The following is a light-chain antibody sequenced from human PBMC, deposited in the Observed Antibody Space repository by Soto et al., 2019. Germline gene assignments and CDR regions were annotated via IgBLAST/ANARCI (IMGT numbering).Light chain of an antibody. J-gene: IGKJ1*01. CDR2: GAS. Sequence: EIVMTQSPATLSVSPGDRATLSCRASQSVSSNLAWYQQKPGQPPRLLIYGASTRATGIPASFSGSGSGTEFTLTISSLQSEYFAVYYCQQYDNWPPWTFGQGTKVEIK. CDR1: QSVSSN. CDR3: QQYDNWPPWT. V-gene: IGKV3-15*01.